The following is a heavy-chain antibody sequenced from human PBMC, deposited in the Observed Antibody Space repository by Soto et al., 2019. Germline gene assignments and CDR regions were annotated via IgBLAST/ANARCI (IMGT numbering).Heavy chain of an antibody. CDR1: GFPFSSYS. Sequence: SGGSLRLSCAASGFPFSSYSMNWVRQAPGKGLEWVSYISSSSSTIYYADSVKGRFTISRDNAKNSLYLQMNSLRDEDTAVYYCARDTPPYFTNGVCSSGCGYGMDVWGQGTTVTVSS. J-gene: IGHJ6*02. V-gene: IGHV3-48*02. CDR3: ARDTPPYFTNGVCSSGCGYGMDV. CDR2: ISSSSSTI. D-gene: IGHD2-8*01.